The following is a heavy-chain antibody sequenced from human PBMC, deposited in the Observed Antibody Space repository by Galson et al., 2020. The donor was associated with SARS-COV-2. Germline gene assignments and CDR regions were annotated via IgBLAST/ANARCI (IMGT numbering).Heavy chain of an antibody. CDR3: ARGGYYCGSRACHAFDI. V-gene: IGHV3-48*03. CDR1: GFNFNSYE. D-gene: IGHD2-15*01. J-gene: IGHJ3*02. Sequence: GESLKISCAASGFNFNSYEMNWVRQAPGKGLEWVSYINNPGATIYYAESVRGRFTISRDNAKNSLYLQMNSLRVEDTAVYYCARGGYYCGSRACHAFDIWGQGTMVTVSS. CDR2: INNPGATI.